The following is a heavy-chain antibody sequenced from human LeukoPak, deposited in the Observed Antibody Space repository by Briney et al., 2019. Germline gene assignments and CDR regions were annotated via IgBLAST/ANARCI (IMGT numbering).Heavy chain of an antibody. CDR3: SSGNEFDY. CDR2: IKQDGSEN. Sequence: GGSLRLSCAASGLIFSDYWMSWVRQGPGKGLEWVANIKQDGSENYYVDSVMGRFTISRDNAKNSLYLQMNSLRPEDTAVYYCSSGNEFDYWGQGTLVAVSS. D-gene: IGHD1-26*01. J-gene: IGHJ4*02. V-gene: IGHV3-7*01. CDR1: GLIFSDYW.